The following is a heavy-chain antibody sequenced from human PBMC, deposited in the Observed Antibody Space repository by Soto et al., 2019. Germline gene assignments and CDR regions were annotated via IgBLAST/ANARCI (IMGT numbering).Heavy chain of an antibody. Sequence: PSETLSLTCIVSGGSITSYHWSWIRQLTEKGLECIAYTSHTGNTNYNPSFQSRVNIPIDTSKNQLSLKTTSMTAADTAVYYCARAMHAGFTHYLHNWGQGNLV. CDR2: TSHTGNT. CDR1: GGSITSYH. CDR3: ARAMHAGFTHYLHN. D-gene: IGHD2-8*01. J-gene: IGHJ4*02. V-gene: IGHV4-59*01.